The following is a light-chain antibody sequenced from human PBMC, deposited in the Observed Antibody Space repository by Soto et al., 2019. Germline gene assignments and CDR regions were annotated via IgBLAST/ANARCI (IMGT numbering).Light chain of an antibody. CDR1: SSDVGGYKY. Sequence: QSVLTQPPSASGSPGQSVTISCTGTSSDVGGYKYVSWYQQHPGKAPKLMIFEVNKRPSGVPDRFSGSKSGNTVSLTVSGLQAEDEADYYCSSYAGINNLGVFGTGTKVTVL. CDR2: EVN. V-gene: IGLV2-8*01. J-gene: IGLJ1*01. CDR3: SSYAGINNLGV.